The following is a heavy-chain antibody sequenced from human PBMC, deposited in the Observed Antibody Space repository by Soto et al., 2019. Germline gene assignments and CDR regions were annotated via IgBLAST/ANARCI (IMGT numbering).Heavy chain of an antibody. V-gene: IGHV1-24*01. J-gene: IGHJ4*02. CDR2: FDPEDGET. D-gene: IGHD3-10*01. Sequence: ASVKVSCKTSGYTLTELSMHWVRQAPGKGLEWMGGFDPEDGETIYAQKFQGRVTMTEDTSTDTAYMELSSLRSEDTAVYYCATGPLWFGEFLSSVDYWGQGTLVTVSS. CDR3: ATGPLWFGEFLSSVDY. CDR1: GYTLTELS.